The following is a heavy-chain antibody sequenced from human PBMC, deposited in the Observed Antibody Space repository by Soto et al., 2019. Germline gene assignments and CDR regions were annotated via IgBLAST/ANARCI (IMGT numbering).Heavy chain of an antibody. V-gene: IGHV1-3*01. Sequence: ASVKCSCKASGYAFASYAMHWVRQAPGQRLEWMGWINAGNGNTKYSQKFQGRVTITRDTSASTAYMELSGLRSEDTAVYSCARDLGFGLSDYWGQGTLVTVS. CDR3: ARDLGFGLSDY. CDR1: GYAFASYA. J-gene: IGHJ4*02. CDR2: INAGNGNT. D-gene: IGHD3-10*01.